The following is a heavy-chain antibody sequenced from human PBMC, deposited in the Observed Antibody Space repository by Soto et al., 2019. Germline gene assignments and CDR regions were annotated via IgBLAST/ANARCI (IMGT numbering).Heavy chain of an antibody. CDR3: ARGDIVVVPAAIGQPNNWFDP. D-gene: IGHD2-2*01. Sequence: SETLSLTCAVYGGSFSGYYWSWIRQPPGKGLEWIGEINHSGSTNYNPSLKSRVTISVDTSKNQFSLKLSSVTAADTAVYYCARGDIVVVPAAIGQPNNWFDPWGQGTLVTVSS. V-gene: IGHV4-34*01. CDR1: GGSFSGYY. J-gene: IGHJ5*02. CDR2: INHSGST.